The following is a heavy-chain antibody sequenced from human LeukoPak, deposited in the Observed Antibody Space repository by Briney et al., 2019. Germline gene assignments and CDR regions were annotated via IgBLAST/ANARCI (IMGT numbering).Heavy chain of an antibody. V-gene: IGHV3-30*04. Sequence: GGSLRLSCAASGFTFSSHAIHWVRQAPGKGLEWVAFISYDGSNEDYADSVTGRFTISRDNSKNTVYLQMNRLRAEDTAVYYCASKDNILTGYYWGALDYWGQGTLATVSS. CDR1: GFTFSSHA. CDR3: ASKDNILTGYYWGALDY. J-gene: IGHJ4*02. D-gene: IGHD3-9*01. CDR2: ISYDGSNE.